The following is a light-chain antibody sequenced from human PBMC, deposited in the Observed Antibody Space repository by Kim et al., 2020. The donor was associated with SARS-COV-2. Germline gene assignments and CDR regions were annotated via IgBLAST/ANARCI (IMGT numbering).Light chain of an antibody. Sequence: SVALGQTARITCGGNNIGTKVVHWYQQKPGQAPVLGIYRDSSRPSGIPERFSGSNSGNTATLTISRAQAGDEADYYCQVWDSSTAVFGGGTQLTVL. V-gene: IGLV3-9*01. CDR2: RDS. J-gene: IGLJ3*02. CDR1: NIGTKV. CDR3: QVWDSSTAV.